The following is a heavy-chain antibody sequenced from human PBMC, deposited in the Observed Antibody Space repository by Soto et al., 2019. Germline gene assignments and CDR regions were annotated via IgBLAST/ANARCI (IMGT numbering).Heavy chain of an antibody. CDR2: IYYSGST. D-gene: IGHD3-10*01. CDR3: ARGAIWFGEFPRLNWFDP. V-gene: IGHV4-31*03. Sequence: PSETLSLTCTVSGGSISSGGYYWSWIRQHPGKGLEWIGYIYYSGSTYYNPSLKSRVTISVDTSKNQFSLKLSSVTAADTAVYYCARGAIWFGEFPRLNWFDPWGQGTLVTAPQ. J-gene: IGHJ5*02. CDR1: GGSISSGGYY.